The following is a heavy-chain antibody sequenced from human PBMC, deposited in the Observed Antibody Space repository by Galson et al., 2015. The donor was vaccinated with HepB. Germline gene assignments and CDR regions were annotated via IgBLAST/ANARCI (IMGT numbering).Heavy chain of an antibody. V-gene: IGHV1-2*02. CDR3: ARAIRRVTMIVVVSGPPDALDV. Sequence: SVKVSCKASGYPFTGYYIHWVRQAPGQGLEWMGWINPSSGGTNYARKFQGRVTMTRDSSISAAYMELSRLRSDDTAVYYCARAIRRVTMIVVVSGPPDALDVWGQGTVVTVSS. D-gene: IGHD3-22*01. CDR1: GYPFTGYY. J-gene: IGHJ3*01. CDR2: INPSSGGT.